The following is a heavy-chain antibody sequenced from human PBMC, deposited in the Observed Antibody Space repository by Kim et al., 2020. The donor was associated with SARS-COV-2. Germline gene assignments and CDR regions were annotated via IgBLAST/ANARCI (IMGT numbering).Heavy chain of an antibody. D-gene: IGHD3-16*01. V-gene: IGHV5-10-1*01. J-gene: IGHJ4*02. Sequence: PSFQGHVTISADKSISTAYLQWSSLKASDTAMYYCARFGQPEYYFDYWGQGTLVTVSS. CDR3: ARFGQPEYYFDY.